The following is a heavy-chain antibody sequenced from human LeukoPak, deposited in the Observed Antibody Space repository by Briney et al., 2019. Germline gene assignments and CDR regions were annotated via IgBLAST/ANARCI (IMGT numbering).Heavy chain of an antibody. V-gene: IGHV5-51*01. CDR3: ARTWVENWFDP. CDR1: GYSFTSYW. D-gene: IGHD2-15*01. J-gene: IGHJ5*02. Sequence: GESLKISCEGSGYSFTSYWIGCVRQMPGKGLEWMGIIYPGDSDTRYSPSFQGQVTISADKSISTAYLQWSSLQASDTAMYYSARTWVENWFDPWGQGTLVTVSS. CDR2: IYPGDSDT.